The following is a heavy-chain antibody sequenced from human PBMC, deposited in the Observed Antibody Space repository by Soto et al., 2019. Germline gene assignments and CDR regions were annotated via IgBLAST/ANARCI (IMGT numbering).Heavy chain of an antibody. CDR1: VYTFTTYG. V-gene: IGHV1-18*01. D-gene: IGHD3-16*01. J-gene: IGHJ4*02. Sequence: GASVKVSCKTSVYTFTTYGISCVRQAPGQGLEWVGWISAYSGKTHYAQKFQGKVTMTTDTSTNTAYLELRSLRSDDTAVYYCARDPYLGDHQYWGQGTLVTVSS. CDR2: ISAYSGKT. CDR3: ARDPYLGDHQY.